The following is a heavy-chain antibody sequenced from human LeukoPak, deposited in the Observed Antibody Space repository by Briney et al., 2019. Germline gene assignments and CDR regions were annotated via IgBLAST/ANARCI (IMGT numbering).Heavy chain of an antibody. Sequence: NPSQTLSLTCTVSGDSVSNVSYYWAWIRQPPGRGLEWIANVYYSGSTYYNPSLKSRVAISVDTSKNQFSLTLRSVTAADTGVYFCASLVRGGSFYYYMDVWGRGTSVTVSS. CDR3: ASLVRGGSFYYYMDV. J-gene: IGHJ6*03. V-gene: IGHV4-39*01. D-gene: IGHD3-10*01. CDR2: VYYSGST. CDR1: GDSVSNVSYY.